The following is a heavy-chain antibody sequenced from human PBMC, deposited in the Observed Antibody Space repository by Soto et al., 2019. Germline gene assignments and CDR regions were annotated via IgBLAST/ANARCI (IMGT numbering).Heavy chain of an antibody. V-gene: IGHV3-23*01. J-gene: IGHJ5*02. D-gene: IGHD3-3*01. CDR3: AKRPRATVFGVAGNRFDP. CDR2: ISGSGGST. CDR1: GFTFSTYA. Sequence: EVQLLESGGGLVQPGGSLRLSCAASGFTFSTYAMTWVRQAPGKGLEWVSGISGSGGSTYYADSVKGRFTISRENSTNTLYLQMNSLRAEDTAVYYCAKRPRATVFGVAGNRFDPWGQGTLVTVSS.